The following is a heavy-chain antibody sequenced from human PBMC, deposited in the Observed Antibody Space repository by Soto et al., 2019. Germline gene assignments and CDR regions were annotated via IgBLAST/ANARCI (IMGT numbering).Heavy chain of an antibody. CDR2: IYYSGST. V-gene: IGHV4-39*01. CDR1: GGSISSSSYY. J-gene: IGHJ4*02. CDR3: ARQPYDSSGYYLGYYFDY. Sequence: TCTVSGGSISSSSYYWGWIRQPPGKGLEWIGSIYYSGSTYYNPSLKSRVTISVDTSKNQFSLKLSSVTAADTAVCYCARQPYDSSGYYLGYYFDYWGQGTLVTVSS. D-gene: IGHD3-22*01.